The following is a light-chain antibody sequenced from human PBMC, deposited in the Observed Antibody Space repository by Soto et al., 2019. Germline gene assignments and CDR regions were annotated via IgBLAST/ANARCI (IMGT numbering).Light chain of an antibody. CDR1: SSDVGGYNY. CDR3: SSYAASNNFYFV. Sequence: QSALTQPPSASGSPGQSVTISCTGTSSDVGGYNYVSWYQQYPGRAPKLMIYEVTKRPSGVPDRFSGSMSGNTASLTVSGLQAEDDADYYCSSYAASNNFYFVFGGGTKLTVL. J-gene: IGLJ3*02. V-gene: IGLV2-8*01. CDR2: EVT.